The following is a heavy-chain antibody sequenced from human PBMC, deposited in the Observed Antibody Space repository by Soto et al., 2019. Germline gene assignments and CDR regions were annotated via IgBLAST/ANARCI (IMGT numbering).Heavy chain of an antibody. Sequence: GGSLRLSCAASGFTFSSYSMNWVRQAPGKGLEWVSYISPSRSTIYYADSVKGRFTIFRDNAKNSLYLQMNSLRDEDTAVYYCARVAVEIFGVNYFDYWGQGTLVTVSS. V-gene: IGHV3-48*02. CDR3: ARVAVEIFGVNYFDY. J-gene: IGHJ4*02. CDR1: GFTFSSYS. CDR2: ISPSRSTI. D-gene: IGHD3-3*01.